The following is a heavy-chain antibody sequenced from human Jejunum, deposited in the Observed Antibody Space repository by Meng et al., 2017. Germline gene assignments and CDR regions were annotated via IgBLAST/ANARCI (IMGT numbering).Heavy chain of an antibody. J-gene: IGHJ6*02. CDR3: TTDPPTPYDHYYSDMDV. V-gene: IGHV3-15*01. CDR1: GFTFSNAW. D-gene: IGHD3-10*01. Sequence: GESLKISCAASGFTFSNAWMTWVRQAPGKGLEWVGRIKSKTDGGTIDYAAPVKGRFTISRDDSKNTVYLQMNNLKTEDTALYYCTTDPPTPYDHYYSDMDVWGQGTAVTVSS. CDR2: IKSKTDGGTI.